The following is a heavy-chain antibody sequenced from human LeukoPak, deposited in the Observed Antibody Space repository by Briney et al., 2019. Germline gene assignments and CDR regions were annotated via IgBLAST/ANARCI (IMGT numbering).Heavy chain of an antibody. CDR2: IWYDGSNK. J-gene: IGHJ4*02. D-gene: IGHD4-17*01. Sequence: QPGGSLRLSCAASGFTFSSYGMHWVRQAPGKGLEWVAVIWYDGSNKYYADSVKGRFTISRDNPKNTLYLQMNSLRAEDAAVYYCARGTLYGDYGPLDYWGQGTLVTVSS. CDR3: ARGTLYGDYGPLDY. CDR1: GFTFSSYG. V-gene: IGHV3-33*01.